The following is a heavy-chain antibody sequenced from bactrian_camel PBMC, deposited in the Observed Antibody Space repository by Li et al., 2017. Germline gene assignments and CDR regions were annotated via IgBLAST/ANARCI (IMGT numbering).Heavy chain of an antibody. CDR2: TTTGTGNT. J-gene: IGHJ4*01. CDR3: AASRLGSTINWRQERRYGY. Sequence: VQLVESGGGSVQAGGSLRLSCAASAYTGGPFYMAYFRQAPGKEREGVAATTTGTGNTDYADSVKGRFTISQDGAESMVYLQMNGLKPEDTAMYYCAASRLGSTINWRQERRYGYWGQGTQVTVS. CDR1: AYTGGPFY. V-gene: IGHV3S40*01. D-gene: IGHD4*01.